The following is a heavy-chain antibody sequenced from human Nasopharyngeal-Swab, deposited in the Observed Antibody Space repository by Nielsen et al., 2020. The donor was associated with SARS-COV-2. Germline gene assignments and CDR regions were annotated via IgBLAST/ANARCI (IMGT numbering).Heavy chain of an antibody. V-gene: IGHV4-34*01. J-gene: IGHJ4*02. CDR2: INHSGST. Sequence: SQTLSLTCAVYGGSFSDYYWSWIRQPPGKGLEWIGEINHSGSTNYNPSLKGRVTISVDTSKNQFSLKLSSVTAADTAVYYCARGFDYWGQGTLVTVSS. CDR1: GGSFSDYY. CDR3: ARGFDY.